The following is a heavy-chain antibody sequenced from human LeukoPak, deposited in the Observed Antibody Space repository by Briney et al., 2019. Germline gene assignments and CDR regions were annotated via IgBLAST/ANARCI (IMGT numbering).Heavy chain of an antibody. Sequence: GGSLRLSCAASGFTFSSDSMNWVRQAPGRGLEWVSYISSSSSTIYYADSVKGRFTISRDNAKNSLYLQMNSLRAEDTAVYYCARGSESSDAWGQGTLVTVSS. J-gene: IGHJ5*02. CDR1: GFTFSSDS. CDR3: ARGSESSDA. V-gene: IGHV3-48*01. D-gene: IGHD6-25*01. CDR2: ISSSSSTI.